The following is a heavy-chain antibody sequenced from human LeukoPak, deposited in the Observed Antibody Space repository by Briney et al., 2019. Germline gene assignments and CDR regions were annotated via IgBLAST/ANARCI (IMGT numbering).Heavy chain of an antibody. Sequence: SETLSLICTVSGASISNNYWTWIRQPPGKGLEWIGYVYYSGGTTYNPSFKSRVTISADTSQNQFSLKVLSVTAADTALYYCARSLFGSGTHYLDHWGQGALVTVSS. CDR1: GASISNNY. J-gene: IGHJ4*02. V-gene: IGHV4-59*01. CDR3: ARSLFGSGTHYLDH. CDR2: VYYSGGT. D-gene: IGHD3-10*01.